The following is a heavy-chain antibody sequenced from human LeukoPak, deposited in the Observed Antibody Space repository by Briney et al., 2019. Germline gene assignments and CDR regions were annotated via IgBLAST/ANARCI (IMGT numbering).Heavy chain of an antibody. Sequence: GGSLRLSCAASGFTFNTHWMHWVRQPPGKGLVWVSRINTDGRSTYYADSVKGRFTISRDNAKNTLYLQMNSLRAEDTALYYCAKEEGYWFDPWGQGTLVTVSS. CDR3: AKEEGYWFDP. V-gene: IGHV3-74*01. CDR2: INTDGRST. J-gene: IGHJ5*02. CDR1: GFTFNTHW.